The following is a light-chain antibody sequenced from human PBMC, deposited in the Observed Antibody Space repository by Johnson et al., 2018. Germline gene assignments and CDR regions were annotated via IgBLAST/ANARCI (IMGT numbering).Light chain of an antibody. CDR3: GTWDSSLSAGNV. V-gene: IGLV1-51*02. Sequence: QSVLTQPPSVSAAPGQKVTISCSGSSSNIGNNYVSWYQQLPGTAPKLLIYENNKRPSVIPDRFSGSKSGTSATLGITGLQTGDDADYYCGTWDSSLSAGNVFGTGTKVTVL. CDR2: ENN. J-gene: IGLJ1*01. CDR1: SSNIGNNY.